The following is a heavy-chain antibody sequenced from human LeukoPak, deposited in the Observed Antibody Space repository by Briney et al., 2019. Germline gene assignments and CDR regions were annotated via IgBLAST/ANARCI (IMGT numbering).Heavy chain of an antibody. D-gene: IGHD2-15*01. Sequence: GSSVSVSCKASGGTFSSDAISWVGQARGQGGEWMGGSIPIFGTANYAQKFQGRVTITADESTSTAYMELSSLRSEDTAVYYCARAFRGGGRDDDAFNIWGQGTMVTVSS. CDR2: SIPIFGTA. V-gene: IGHV1-69*01. J-gene: IGHJ3*02. CDR3: ARAFRGGGRDDDAFNI. CDR1: GGTFSSDA.